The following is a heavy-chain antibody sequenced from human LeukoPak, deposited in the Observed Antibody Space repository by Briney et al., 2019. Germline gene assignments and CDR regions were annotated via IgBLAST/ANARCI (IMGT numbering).Heavy chain of an antibody. V-gene: IGHV3-74*01. J-gene: IGHJ4*02. CDR2: NSGDGSRT. CDR3: ARVQVERRMDF. CDR1: GFTFSSYW. D-gene: IGHD1-1*01. Sequence: PGGSLRLSCAASGFTFSSYWMHWVRQAPGKGLVWVSYNSGDGSRTTYADSVKGRFTISRDNAKNSLFLEINSLRVEDTAVFYCARVQVERRMDFWGQGTLVTVSS.